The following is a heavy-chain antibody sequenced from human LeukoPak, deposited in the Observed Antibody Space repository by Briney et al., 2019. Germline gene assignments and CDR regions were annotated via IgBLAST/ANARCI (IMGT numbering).Heavy chain of an antibody. CDR2: IRSKATSYAT. D-gene: IGHD3-22*01. J-gene: IGHJ4*02. CDR1: GFTFSNYG. V-gene: IGHV3-73*01. Sequence: PGGSLRLSCAASGFTFSNYGMHWVRQAPGKGLEWVGRIRSKATSYATAYAASVKGRFTISRDDSKNTAYLQMNSLKTEDTAVYYCTTQITMIPYWGQGTLVTVSS. CDR3: TTQITMIPY.